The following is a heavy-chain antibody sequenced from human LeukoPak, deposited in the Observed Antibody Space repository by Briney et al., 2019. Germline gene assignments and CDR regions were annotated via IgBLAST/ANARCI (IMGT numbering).Heavy chain of an antibody. CDR3: ARVRVGFSGYSYGTMYYFDY. J-gene: IGHJ4*02. CDR2: IYYSGST. V-gene: IGHV4-59*12. CDR1: GGSISSYY. Sequence: PSETLSLTCTVSGGSISSYYWSWIRQPPGKGLEWIGYIYYSGSTNYNPSLKSRVTISVDRSKNQFSLKLSSVTAADTAVYYCARVRVGFSGYSYGTMYYFDYWGQGTLVTVSS. D-gene: IGHD5-18*01.